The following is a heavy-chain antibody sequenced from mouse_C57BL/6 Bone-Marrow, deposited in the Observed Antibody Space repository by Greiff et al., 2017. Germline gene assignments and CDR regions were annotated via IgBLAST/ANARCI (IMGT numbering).Heavy chain of an antibody. CDR1: GFTFSSYA. CDR2: ISDGGSYT. CDR3: ARGALPWFAY. J-gene: IGHJ3*01. V-gene: IGHV5-4*01. Sequence: EVQLVESGGGLVKPGGSLKLSCAASGFTFSSYAMSWVRQTPEKRLEWVATISDGGSYTYYPDNVKCRFTISSDNASNNLYLQMSHLKSEDTAMYYCARGALPWFAYWGQGTLVTVSA.